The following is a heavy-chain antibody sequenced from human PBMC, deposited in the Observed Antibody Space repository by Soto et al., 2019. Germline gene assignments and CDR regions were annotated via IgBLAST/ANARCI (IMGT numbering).Heavy chain of an antibody. J-gene: IGHJ4*02. V-gene: IGHV3-33*01. CDR2: IWYDGSNK. CDR3: ASLVGWPYYYDSSAYPFDY. Sequence: QVQLVESGGGVVQPGRSLRLSCAASGFTFSSYGMHWVRQAPGKGLEWVAVIWYDGSNKYYADSVKGRFTISRDNSKNTLYLQMNSLRAEDTAVYYCASLVGWPYYYDSSAYPFDYWGQGTLVTVSS. D-gene: IGHD3-22*01. CDR1: GFTFSSYG.